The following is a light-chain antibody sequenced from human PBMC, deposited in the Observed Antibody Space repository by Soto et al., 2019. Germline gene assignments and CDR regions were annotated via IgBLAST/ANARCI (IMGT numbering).Light chain of an antibody. V-gene: IGLV1-51*01. Sequence: QSVLTQPPSASGSPGQSVTITCSGTENDIGFANYVSWHQQHPDEAPKLLIYDNHKRPSGIPDRFSGSKSGTSATLGITGLQTGDEADYYCETWGSSLSPLFGGGTKLTVL. CDR1: ENDIGFANY. J-gene: IGLJ2*01. CDR3: ETWGSSLSPL. CDR2: DNH.